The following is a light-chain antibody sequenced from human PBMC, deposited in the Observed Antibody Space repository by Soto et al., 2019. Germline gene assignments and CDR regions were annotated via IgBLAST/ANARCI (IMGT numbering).Light chain of an antibody. Sequence: DIQMTQSPSSLSASVGDRVTFTCRASQGIGNYLAWYQQKPGKGPKLLIYAASTLQSGVPSRFSGSGSGTDFTLTISSLQPEDVATYYCQKYKSAPAITFGQGTRLES. CDR1: QGIGNY. CDR3: QKYKSAPAIT. CDR2: AAS. V-gene: IGKV1-27*01. J-gene: IGKJ5*01.